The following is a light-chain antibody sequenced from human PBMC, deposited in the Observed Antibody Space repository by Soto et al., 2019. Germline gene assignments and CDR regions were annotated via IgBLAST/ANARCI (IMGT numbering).Light chain of an antibody. Sequence: EIVLTQSPGTVSLSPGERAALSCRTSQSVSSSYVAWYQHRPGQAPRLLMYGASRRATGIPDRFSGSGSGTGFTLTSSRLEPEDFAVYYCQLYSSPPLYTFGQGTKLEFK. J-gene: IGKJ2*01. CDR2: GAS. CDR3: QLYSSPPLYT. V-gene: IGKV3-20*01. CDR1: QSVSSSY.